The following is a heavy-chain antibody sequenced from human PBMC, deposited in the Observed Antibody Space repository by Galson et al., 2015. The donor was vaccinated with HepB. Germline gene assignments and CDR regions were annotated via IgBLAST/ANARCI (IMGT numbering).Heavy chain of an antibody. CDR3: AKDGRYSSSWSQIDY. D-gene: IGHD6-13*01. J-gene: IGHJ4*02. CDR2: ISYDGSNK. CDR1: GFTFSSYG. Sequence: SLRLSCAASGFTFSSYGMHWVRQAPGKGLEWVAVISYDGSNKYYADSVKGRFTISRDNSKNTLYLQMNSLRAEDTAVYYCAKDGRYSSSWSQIDYWGQGTLVTVSS. V-gene: IGHV3-30*18.